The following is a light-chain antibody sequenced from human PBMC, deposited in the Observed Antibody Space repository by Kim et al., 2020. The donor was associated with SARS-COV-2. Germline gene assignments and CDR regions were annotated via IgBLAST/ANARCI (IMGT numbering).Light chain of an antibody. V-gene: IGKV1-5*03. Sequence: DIQVTQSPSTLSASVGDRVTITCRASQSISTWLAWYQQKPGKPPKLLIYKASTSESGVPSRFSGSGSGTEFTLTISSLQPDDFATYYCQQCKTYPYTFGQGTTLEF. J-gene: IGKJ2*01. CDR3: QQCKTYPYT. CDR1: QSISTW. CDR2: KAS.